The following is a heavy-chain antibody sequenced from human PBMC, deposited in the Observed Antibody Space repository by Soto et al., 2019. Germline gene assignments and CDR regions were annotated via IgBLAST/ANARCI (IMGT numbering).Heavy chain of an antibody. Sequence: EVQLSESGGGLVQPGESLRLSCAASGFTFGTYAMSWVRQAPGKGLEWVSDISGSGGATDYADSVKGRFTISRDNSKNRLYRQMNSLRAEDTAVYYCAMGDGGYSAGQRCDYWGQGTLVTVSS. CDR3: AMGDGGYSAGQRCDY. V-gene: IGHV3-23*01. J-gene: IGHJ4*02. CDR1: GFTFGTYA. CDR2: ISGSGGAT. D-gene: IGHD4-17*01.